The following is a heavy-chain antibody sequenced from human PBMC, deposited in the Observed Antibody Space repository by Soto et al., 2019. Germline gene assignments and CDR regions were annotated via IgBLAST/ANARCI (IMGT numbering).Heavy chain of an antibody. Sequence: SVKVSCKASGGTFSSYAISWVRQAPGQGLEWMGGIIPIFGTANYAQKFQGRVTITADESTSTAYMELSSLRSEDTAVYYCARDYGPRFDFRIYNCFDPWGPGTLVTVSS. CDR1: GGTFSSYA. V-gene: IGHV1-69*13. CDR3: ARDYGPRFDFRIYNCFDP. J-gene: IGHJ5*02. CDR2: IIPIFGTA. D-gene: IGHD3-9*01.